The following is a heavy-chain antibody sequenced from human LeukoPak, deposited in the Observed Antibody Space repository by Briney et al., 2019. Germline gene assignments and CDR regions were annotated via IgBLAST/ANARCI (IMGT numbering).Heavy chain of an antibody. CDR3: ARGPATTGNSCYVYY. D-gene: IGHD2-2*01. Sequence: SETLSLTCAVYGGPFSGYYWSWIRQPPGKGQERIGEINHSGSTNYNPSLKSRVTISVDTSKNQFSLKLSSVTAADTAVYYCARGPATTGNSCYVYYWGQGTLVTVSS. J-gene: IGHJ4*02. V-gene: IGHV4-34*01. CDR2: INHSGST. CDR1: GGPFSGYY.